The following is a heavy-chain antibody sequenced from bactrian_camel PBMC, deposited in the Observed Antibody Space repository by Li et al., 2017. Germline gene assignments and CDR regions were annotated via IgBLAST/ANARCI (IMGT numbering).Heavy chain of an antibody. V-gene: IGHV3S55*01. D-gene: IGHD6*01. CDR2: ISKNGMT. CDR1: RFTLDDSD. Sequence: HVQLVESGGGSVQAGETLRLSCTASRFTLDDSDMGWYRQAPGNECELVSTISKNGMTYYTDSVKGRFTISRDNAKNMLYLQMNSLKPEDTAVYFCAADRTPYVMGGSWPPTFGYWGQGTQVTVS. CDR3: AADRTPYVMGGSWPPTFGY. J-gene: IGHJ6*01.